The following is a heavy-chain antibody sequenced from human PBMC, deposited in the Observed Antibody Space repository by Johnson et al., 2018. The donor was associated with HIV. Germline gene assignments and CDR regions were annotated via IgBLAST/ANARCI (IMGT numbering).Heavy chain of an antibody. CDR2: IGTAGDT. Sequence: VQLVESGGGVVQPGRSLRLSCAASGFTFSSYAMHWVRQAPGKGLEWVSAIGTAGDTYYPGSVKGRFTISRENAKNSLYLQMNSLRAGDTAVYYCARDSPWELTAFDIWGQGTMVTVSS. CDR1: GFTFSSYA. V-gene: IGHV3-13*01. CDR3: ARDSPWELTAFDI. J-gene: IGHJ3*02. D-gene: IGHD1-26*01.